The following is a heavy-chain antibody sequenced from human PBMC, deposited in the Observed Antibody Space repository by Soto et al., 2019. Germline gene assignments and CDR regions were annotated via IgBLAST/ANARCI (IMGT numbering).Heavy chain of an antibody. CDR2: IIPIFGTA. J-gene: IGHJ6*02. V-gene: IGHV1-69*01. D-gene: IGHD3-9*01. CDR1: GGTFSSYA. Sequence: QVQLVQSGAEVKKPGSSVKVSCKASGGTFSSYAISWVRQAPGQGLEWMGGIIPIFGTANYAQKFQGRVTITADESTSTAYRELSSLRSEDTAVYYCATDGEGTYYDILTGYYKSYYGMDVWGQGTTVTVSS. CDR3: ATDGEGTYYDILTGYYKSYYGMDV.